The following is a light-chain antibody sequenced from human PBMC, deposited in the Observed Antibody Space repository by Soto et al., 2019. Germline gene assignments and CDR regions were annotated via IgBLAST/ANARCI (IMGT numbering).Light chain of an antibody. CDR1: SSDVGAYNY. CDR3: SSYTSASNLYI. V-gene: IGLV2-14*01. J-gene: IGLJ1*01. Sequence: QSVLTQPPSASGSPGQSVTISCTGTSSDVGAYNYVSWYQQHPGKAPKLILYEASNRPSGISNRFSGSKSGNTASLTISGLQADDEADYYCSSYTSASNLYIFGTGTKLTVL. CDR2: EAS.